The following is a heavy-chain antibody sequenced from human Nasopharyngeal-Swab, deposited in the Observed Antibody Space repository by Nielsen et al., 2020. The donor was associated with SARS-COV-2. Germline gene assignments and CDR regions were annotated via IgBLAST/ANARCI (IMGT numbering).Heavy chain of an antibody. CDR2: SSGSGGST. D-gene: IGHD3-16*01. J-gene: IGHJ6*03. Sequence: GGSRRLSCAASGFTFSSYTMSWVRQAPGKRLEWVSASSGSGGSTYYADAVKGRFTISRDNSKNTLYLQMNSLRAEDTAVYYCAKDYNSVGWGSNKIYYMDVWGKGTTVTVSS. CDR3: AKDYNSVGWGSNKIYYMDV. CDR1: GFTFSSYT. V-gene: IGHV3-23*01.